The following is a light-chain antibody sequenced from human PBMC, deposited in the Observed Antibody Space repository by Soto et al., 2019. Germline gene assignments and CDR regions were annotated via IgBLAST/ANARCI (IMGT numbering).Light chain of an antibody. CDR3: QQNT. CDR2: KAS. J-gene: IGKJ2*01. CDR1: QSISSW. Sequence: DIQMTQSPSTLSASVGDRVSITCRASQSISSWLAWCQQNPGKAPKLLIYKASSLESGVPSRFSGSGSGTDFILTMSSLQPDDFALYYCQQNTFGQGTKLEI. V-gene: IGKV1-5*03.